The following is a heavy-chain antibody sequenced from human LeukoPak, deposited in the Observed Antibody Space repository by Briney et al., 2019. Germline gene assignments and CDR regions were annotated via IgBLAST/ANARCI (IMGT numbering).Heavy chain of an antibody. Sequence: ASVKVSCKASGYTFTSYGISWVRQAPGQGLEWMGWISAYNGNTNYAQKLQGRVTMTTDTSTSTAYMELRSLRSDDTAVCYCARFSSERCSGGSCYSPYGMDVWGQGTTVTVSS. CDR1: GYTFTSYG. CDR3: ARFSSERCSGGSCYSPYGMDV. J-gene: IGHJ6*02. D-gene: IGHD2-15*01. V-gene: IGHV1-18*01. CDR2: ISAYNGNT.